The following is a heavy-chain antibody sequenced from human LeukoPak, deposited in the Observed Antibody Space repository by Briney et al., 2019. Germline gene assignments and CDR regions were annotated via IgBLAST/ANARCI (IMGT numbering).Heavy chain of an antibody. CDR3: AREGEIAARPFDY. CDR2: IWYDGSNK. J-gene: IGHJ4*02. CDR1: GFTFSSYG. D-gene: IGHD6-6*01. Sequence: GGSLRLSCAASGFTFSSYGMHWVRQAPGKGLEWVAVIWYDGSNKYYADSVKGRFTISRDNSKNTLYPQMNSLRAEDTAVYYCAREGEIAARPFDYWGQGTLVTVSS. V-gene: IGHV3-33*01.